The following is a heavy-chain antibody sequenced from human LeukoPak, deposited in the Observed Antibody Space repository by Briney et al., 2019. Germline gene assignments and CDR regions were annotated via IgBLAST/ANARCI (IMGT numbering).Heavy chain of an antibody. D-gene: IGHD3-16*01. J-gene: IGHJ5*02. CDR2: INHSGST. Sequence: SETLSLTCAVYGGSFSGYYWSWIRQPPGKGLEWIGEINHSGSTNYNPSLKSRVTISVDTSKNQFSLKLSSVTAADTAVYYCARVAPGGINWFDPWGQGTLVTVSS. V-gene: IGHV4-34*01. CDR1: GGSFSGYY. CDR3: ARVAPGGINWFDP.